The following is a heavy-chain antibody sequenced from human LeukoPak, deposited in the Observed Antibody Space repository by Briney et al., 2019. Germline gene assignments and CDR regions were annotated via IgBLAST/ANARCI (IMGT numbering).Heavy chain of an antibody. D-gene: IGHD5-18*01. CDR2: ISGSGGST. Sequence: GGSLRLSCAASGFTFSSYAMSWVRQAPGKGLEWVSAISGSGGSTYYADSVKGRFTISRDNSKNTLYLQMNSLRAEDTAVYYCAKDRGYSYGSQLFDYWGKGTLVTVSS. V-gene: IGHV3-23*01. CDR1: GFTFSSYA. CDR3: AKDRGYSYGSQLFDY. J-gene: IGHJ4*02.